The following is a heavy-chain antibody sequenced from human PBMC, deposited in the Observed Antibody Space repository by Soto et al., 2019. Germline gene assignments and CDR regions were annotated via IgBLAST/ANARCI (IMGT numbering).Heavy chain of an antibody. D-gene: IGHD3-3*01. CDR2: MNPNSGNT. CDR1: GYTFTSYD. CDR3: ARVLRFLEWLLPSGDHYGMQL. J-gene: IGHJ6*02. Sequence: RASVKVSCKASGYTFTSYDINWVRQATGQGLEWMGWMNPNSGNTGYAQKFQGRVTMTRNTSISTAYMELSSLRSEDTAVYYCARVLRFLEWLLPSGDHYGMQLWGQATTATLSS. V-gene: IGHV1-8*01.